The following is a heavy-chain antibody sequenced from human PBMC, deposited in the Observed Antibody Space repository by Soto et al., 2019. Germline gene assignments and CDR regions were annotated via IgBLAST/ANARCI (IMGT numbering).Heavy chain of an antibody. CDR1: GFTFRGYW. J-gene: IGHJ4*02. Sequence: GGSLILSCAASGFTFRGYWMSWVRQAPGKGLEWVANIKEDGSEKYYVESVRGRFTISRDNAKNSLYLQMNSLRAADTAVYYCTRATNHDYWGQGTLVTGSS. V-gene: IGHV3-7*05. CDR3: TRATNHDY. CDR2: IKEDGSEK.